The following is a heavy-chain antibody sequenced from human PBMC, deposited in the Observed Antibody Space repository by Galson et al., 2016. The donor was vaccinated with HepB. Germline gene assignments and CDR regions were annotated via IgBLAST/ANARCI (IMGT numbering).Heavy chain of an antibody. Sequence: CAGSGFTFSNYGMHWVRQAPGKGLEWVSYIVSGSDTIYYADSVKGRFTISRDNAKNSLYLQMIGLRDEDTAVYYCARGQDTSVEIYYYSMDVWGQGTTVTVSS. CDR3: ARGQDTSVEIYYYSMDV. J-gene: IGHJ6*02. CDR1: GFTFSNYG. CDR2: IVSGSDTI. V-gene: IGHV3-48*02. D-gene: IGHD5-18*01.